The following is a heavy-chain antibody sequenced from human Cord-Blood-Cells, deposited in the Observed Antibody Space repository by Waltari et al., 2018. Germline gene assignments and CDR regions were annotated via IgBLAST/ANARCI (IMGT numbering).Heavy chain of an antibody. Sequence: QLQLQESGPGLVKPSENLSLPCTVTGGSISSSSYYWGCIRQPPGKGLELIGSIYYSGSTYYNPSLKSRVTISVDTSKNQFSLKLSSVTAADTAVYYCARGAVAGTVFDYWGQGTLVTVSS. D-gene: IGHD6-19*01. CDR1: GGSISSSSYY. CDR2: IYYSGST. CDR3: ARGAVAGTVFDY. V-gene: IGHV4-39*01. J-gene: IGHJ4*02.